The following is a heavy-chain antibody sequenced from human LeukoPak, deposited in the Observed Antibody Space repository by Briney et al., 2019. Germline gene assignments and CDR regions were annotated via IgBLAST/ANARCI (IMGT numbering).Heavy chain of an antibody. Sequence: SETLSLTCTVSGGSISSYYWTWIRQPPGKGLEWIGYIYHRGSANYNPSLKSRVTISVDTSKNQFSLTLTSVTAADAAVYYCARQWFGKLGAWGQGTLVTVSS. J-gene: IGHJ5*02. D-gene: IGHD3-10*01. CDR3: ARQWFGKLGA. CDR1: GGSISSYY. CDR2: IYHRGSA. V-gene: IGHV4-59*01.